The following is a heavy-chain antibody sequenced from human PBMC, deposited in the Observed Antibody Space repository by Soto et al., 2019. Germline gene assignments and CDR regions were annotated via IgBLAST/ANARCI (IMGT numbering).Heavy chain of an antibody. CDR3: AKDQVVGKDIVVVVAATNYFDY. CDR1: GFTFSSYA. CDR2: ISGSGGST. D-gene: IGHD2-15*01. Sequence: GGSLRLSCAASGFTFSSYAMSWVRQTPGKGLEWVSAISGSGGSTYYADSVKGRFTISRDNSKNTLYLQMNSLRAEDTAVYYCAKDQVVGKDIVVVVAATNYFDYWGQGTLVTVSS. V-gene: IGHV3-23*01. J-gene: IGHJ4*02.